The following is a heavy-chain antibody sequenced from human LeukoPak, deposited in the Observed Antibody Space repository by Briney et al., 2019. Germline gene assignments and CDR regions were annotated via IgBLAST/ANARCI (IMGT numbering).Heavy chain of an antibody. CDR2: INPNSGGT. D-gene: IGHD2-15*01. CDR1: GYTFTGYY. V-gene: IGHV1-2*02. Sequence: ASVKVSCKASGYTFTGYYMHWVRQAPGQGLEWMGWINPNSGGTNYAQKFQGRVTMTRDTSISTAYMELSRLRSDDTAVYYCARDSPPAYCSGGSCYFDYWGQGTLVTVSS. J-gene: IGHJ4*02. CDR3: ARDSPPAYCSGGSCYFDY.